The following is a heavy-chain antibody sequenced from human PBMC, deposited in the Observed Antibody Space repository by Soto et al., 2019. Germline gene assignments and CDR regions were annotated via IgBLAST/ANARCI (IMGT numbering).Heavy chain of an antibody. CDR2: INSDNGDT. CDR1: GYTFTRFA. Sequence: QVQLVQSGAEVKKPGASVQLSCKASGYTFTRFAVHWVRQAPGQGLEWMGWINSDNGDTEYSQKFHGRVTITRDTSASTAYMELSSLRSEDTAVYYCAGSILRVEVDFDYWGQGTLVTVSS. CDR3: AGSILRVEVDFDY. V-gene: IGHV1-3*01. J-gene: IGHJ4*02. D-gene: IGHD3-9*01.